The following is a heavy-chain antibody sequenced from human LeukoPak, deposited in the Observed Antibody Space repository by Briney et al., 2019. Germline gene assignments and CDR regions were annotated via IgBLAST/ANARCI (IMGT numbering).Heavy chain of an antibody. V-gene: IGHV3-7*01. J-gene: IGHJ4*02. CDR1: GFTFGTYW. D-gene: IGHD5-24*01. CDR2: IKRDGSEK. CDR3: ARLDGFNY. Sequence: GRSLRLSCAASGFTFGTYWMTWVRQAPGKGLEWVANIKRDGSEKYYADSVKGRFTISRDNAKNSLYLQMNSLRAEDTAVYYCARLDGFNYWGQGTLVTVSS.